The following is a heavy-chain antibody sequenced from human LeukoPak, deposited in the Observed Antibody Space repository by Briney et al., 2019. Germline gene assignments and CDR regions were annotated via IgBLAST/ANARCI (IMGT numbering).Heavy chain of an antibody. D-gene: IGHD3-16*01. J-gene: IGHJ6*03. CDR1: GDSISSGTYY. Sequence: SETLSLTCTVSGDSISSGTYYWGWIRQPPGKGLEWIGTIYYSGSTNYNPSLKSRVTISVDTSKNQFSLKLTSVTAADTAVYYCARETSQKGAHYMDVWGKGTTVTISS. CDR2: IYYSGST. V-gene: IGHV4-39*07. CDR3: ARETSQKGAHYMDV.